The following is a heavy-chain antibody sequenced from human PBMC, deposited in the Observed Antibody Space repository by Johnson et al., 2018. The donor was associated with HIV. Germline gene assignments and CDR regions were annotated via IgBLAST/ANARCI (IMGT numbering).Heavy chain of an antibody. D-gene: IGHD3-22*01. CDR3: ARDPELDYFNNRAFDI. Sequence: VQLVESVGGLVQPGGSLRLSCAASGFSFNNYWMSWVRQAPGKGLEWVANIKEDGSERYYVDSVKGRFTISRDNAKNSVFLHMDSLRAEDTAVYYCARDPELDYFNNRAFDIWGQGTMVTVSS. CDR2: IKEDGSER. CDR1: GFSFNNYW. V-gene: IGHV3-7*01. J-gene: IGHJ3*02.